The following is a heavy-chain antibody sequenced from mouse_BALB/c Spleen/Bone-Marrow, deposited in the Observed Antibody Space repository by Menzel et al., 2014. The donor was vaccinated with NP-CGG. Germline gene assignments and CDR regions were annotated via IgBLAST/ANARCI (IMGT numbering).Heavy chain of an antibody. J-gene: IGHJ2*01. Sequence: EVKLMESGGGLVQPGGSLILSCAASGLDFRGYWMSWARQAPGKGQEWIGEINPGSSTINYTPSLKDKFIISRDNAKKTLYRQSNKVRSEDTALYYCARRGYYGYFAYWGQGTTLTVSS. D-gene: IGHD1-1*01. V-gene: IGHV4-2*02. CDR1: GLDFRGYW. CDR2: INPGSSTI. CDR3: ARRGYYGYFAY.